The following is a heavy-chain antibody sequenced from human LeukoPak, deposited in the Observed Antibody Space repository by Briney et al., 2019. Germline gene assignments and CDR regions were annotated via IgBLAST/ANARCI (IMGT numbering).Heavy chain of an antibody. J-gene: IGHJ1*01. CDR2: IYSSGST. D-gene: IGHD2-2*01. CDR3: ASAREYCINSNCYEYFQD. CDR1: GLTVRTSS. V-gene: IGHV3-53*01. Sequence: GGSPRLSCATSGLTVRTSSMSWVRQAPGKGLEWVAVIYSSGSTYYEDSVNGRCTISRDTSKSSMYLQMDHLRAEDTAVYYCASAREYCINSNCYEYFQDWGQGTLVTVS.